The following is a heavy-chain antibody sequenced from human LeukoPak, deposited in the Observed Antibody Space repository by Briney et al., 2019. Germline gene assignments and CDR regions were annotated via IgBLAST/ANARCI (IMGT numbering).Heavy chain of an antibody. CDR2: IYYSGST. D-gene: IGHD3-22*01. CDR3: ARENMGYYDSSGYHDAFDI. CDR1: GGSISSYY. Sequence: PSETLSLTCTVSGGSISSYYWSWIRQPPGKGLEWIGYIYYSGSTNYNPSLKGRVTISVDTSKNQFSLKLSSVTAADTAVYYCARENMGYYDSSGYHDAFDIWGQGTMVTVSS. J-gene: IGHJ3*02. V-gene: IGHV4-59*01.